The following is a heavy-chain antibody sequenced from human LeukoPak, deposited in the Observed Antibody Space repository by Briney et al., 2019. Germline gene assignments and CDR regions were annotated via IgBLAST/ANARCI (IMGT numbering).Heavy chain of an antibody. CDR2: ISGSGGST. Sequence: ASVKVSCKASGGTFSSYAMSWVRQAPGKGLEWVSAISGSGGSTYYADSVKGRFTISRDNAKNSLYLQMNSLRTEDTAVYYCARVRIPDYWGQGTLVTVSS. V-gene: IGHV3-23*01. CDR3: ARVRIPDY. CDR1: GGTFSSYA. J-gene: IGHJ4*02.